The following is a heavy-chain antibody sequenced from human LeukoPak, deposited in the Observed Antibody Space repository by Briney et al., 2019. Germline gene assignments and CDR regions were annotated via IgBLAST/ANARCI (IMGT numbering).Heavy chain of an antibody. CDR2: IKKDGSEK. Sequence: PGGSLRLSCAASGFTFSSHWMSWVRQAPGKGLGWVANIKKDGSEKYYVDSVKGRFTISRDNAKTSLYLHMNSLRAEDTAVYYCARHLSGVTGYTYGRGIDYWGQGTLVTVSS. D-gene: IGHD5-18*01. CDR1: GFTFSSHW. J-gene: IGHJ4*02. V-gene: IGHV3-7*01. CDR3: ARHLSGVTGYTYGRGIDY.